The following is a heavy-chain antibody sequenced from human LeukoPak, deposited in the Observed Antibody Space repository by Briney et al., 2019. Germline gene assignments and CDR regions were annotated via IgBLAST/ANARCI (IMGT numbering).Heavy chain of an antibody. J-gene: IGHJ4*02. Sequence: PGGSLRLSCGASGFTFSSYSMNWVRQAPGKGLEWVSYISSGSSAIYYADSVKGRFTISRDNAKNAPYLQMNSLRAEDTAVYYCARGNIGYCSSTSCYEGDYWGQGTLVTVSS. D-gene: IGHD2-2*01. V-gene: IGHV3-48*01. CDR2: ISSGSSAI. CDR3: ARGNIGYCSSTSCYEGDY. CDR1: GFTFSSYS.